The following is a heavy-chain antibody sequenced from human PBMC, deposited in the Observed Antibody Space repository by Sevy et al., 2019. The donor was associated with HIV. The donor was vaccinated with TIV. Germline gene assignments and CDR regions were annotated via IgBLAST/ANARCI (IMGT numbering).Heavy chain of an antibody. CDR3: ATVLGAGAVGAFEI. CDR1: GFSFKNVW. CDR2: AKRKSDGGSI. D-gene: IGHD1-26*01. Sequence: GGSLRLSCAGSGFSFKNVWMTWVRQTPGKGLEWVGHAKRKSDGGSIDYGSPVNGRFTISRDDSKDMLYLQMSSLKTGDTGVYYCATVLGAGAVGAFEIWGQGTMVTVSS. J-gene: IGHJ3*02. V-gene: IGHV3-15*01.